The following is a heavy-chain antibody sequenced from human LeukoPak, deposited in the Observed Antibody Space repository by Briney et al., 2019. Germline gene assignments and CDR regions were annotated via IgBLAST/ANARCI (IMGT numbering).Heavy chain of an antibody. CDR2: TYTGGNS. V-gene: IGHV3-53*01. J-gene: IGHJ3*02. D-gene: IGHD3-22*01. CDR1: GFTVSSIH. Sequence: GGSLRLSCAASGFTVSSIHMVWVRQAPGKGLEWVSVTYTGGNSYYADSVKGRFIISRDISKNTLYLQMNSLRAEDSALYYCARGGRGSAAVVAPRSFDIWGQGTMITVSS. CDR3: ARGGRGSAAVVAPRSFDI.